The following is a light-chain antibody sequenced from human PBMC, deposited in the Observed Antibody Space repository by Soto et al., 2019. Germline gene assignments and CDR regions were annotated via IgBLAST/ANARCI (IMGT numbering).Light chain of an antibody. Sequence: EIVMTQSPPTLYVSPGERATLSCRASQSISRNLAWFQQKPGQAPSLLIFGASTRAAGIPARFSGSGSGTEFSLTISSLQSEDYGVYYCHQYDDWPPAFGQGTKVDIK. V-gene: IGKV3-15*01. CDR3: HQYDDWPPA. J-gene: IGKJ1*01. CDR2: GAS. CDR1: QSISRN.